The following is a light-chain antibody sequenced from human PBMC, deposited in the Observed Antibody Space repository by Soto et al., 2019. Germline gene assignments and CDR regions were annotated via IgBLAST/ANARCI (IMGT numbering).Light chain of an antibody. Sequence: DIQMTQSPSTLSASVGDRVTITCRASQSISSWLAWYQQKPGKAPKLLIYDASSLESGVPSRFSGSGSGTDFTLTISSLQTDDFGTYYCQQYNSHPWTFGQGTKVDIK. J-gene: IGKJ1*01. CDR3: QQYNSHPWT. CDR2: DAS. CDR1: QSISSW. V-gene: IGKV1-5*01.